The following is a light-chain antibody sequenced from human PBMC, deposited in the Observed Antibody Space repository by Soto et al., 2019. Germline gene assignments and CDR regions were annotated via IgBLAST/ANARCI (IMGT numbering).Light chain of an antibody. CDR1: QSLVYSDGNTY. CDR2: KVS. J-gene: IGKJ4*01. V-gene: IGKV2-30*01. CDR3: MQGTGSRPLT. Sequence: DGVMTQSPLSLPVTLGQPASISCRSSQSLVYSDGNTYLSWFQQRPSQSPRRVTYKVSNRDSGVPGRFCGSGAGTDFTLKSSRVDAEDVGVYYCMQGTGSRPLTFGGGTKVEIK.